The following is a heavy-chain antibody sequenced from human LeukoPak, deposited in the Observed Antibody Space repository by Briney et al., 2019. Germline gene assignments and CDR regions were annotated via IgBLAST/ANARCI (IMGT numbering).Heavy chain of an antibody. CDR1: GFTVSSNY. CDR3: ARGHRGYSADY. V-gene: IGHV3-53*04. D-gene: IGHD5-18*01. CDR2: IYSGGST. Sequence: QPGGSLRLSCAASGFTVSSNYMSWVRQAPGKGLEWVSVIYSGGSTYYADSAKGRFTISRHNFKNTLYLQMNSLRAEDTAVYYCARGHRGYSADYWGQGTLVTVSS. J-gene: IGHJ4*02.